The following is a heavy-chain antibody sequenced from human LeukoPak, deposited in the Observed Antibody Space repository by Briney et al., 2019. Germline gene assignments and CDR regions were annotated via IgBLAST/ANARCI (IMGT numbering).Heavy chain of an antibody. D-gene: IGHD6-13*01. CDR3: ARDGGYSRFDFDY. J-gene: IGHJ4*02. V-gene: IGHV3-7*01. CDR1: GFTFSSYW. CDR2: IKQDGSEK. Sequence: PGGSLRLSCAASGFTFSSYWMSWVRQAPGKGLEWVVNIKQDGSEKYYVDSVKGRFTISRDNAKNSLYLQMNSLRAEDTAVYYCARDGGYSRFDFDYWGQGTLVTVSS.